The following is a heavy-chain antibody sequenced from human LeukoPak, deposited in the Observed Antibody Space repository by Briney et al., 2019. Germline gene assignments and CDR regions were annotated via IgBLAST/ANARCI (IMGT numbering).Heavy chain of an antibody. J-gene: IGHJ4*02. V-gene: IGHV3-23*01. CDR2: ISGSGGST. Sequence: AGGSLRLSCAASGFTFSSYAMSWVRQAPGKGLEWVSAISGSGGSTYYADSVKGRFTISRDNSKNTLYLQMNSLRAEDTAVYYCANSMDYDFWSGYRLYDYWGQGTLVTVSS. D-gene: IGHD3-3*01. CDR3: ANSMDYDFWSGYRLYDY. CDR1: GFTFSSYA.